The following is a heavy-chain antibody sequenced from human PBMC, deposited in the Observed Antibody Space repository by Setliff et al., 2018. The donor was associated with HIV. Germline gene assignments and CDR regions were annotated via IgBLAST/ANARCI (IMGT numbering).Heavy chain of an antibody. CDR2: IYINGIT. CDR1: SDSLSSHY. Sequence: SETLSLTCTVSSDSLSSHYWSWIRQPPGKGLEWVGHIYINGITNYSPSLESRVTISVDTSKKQFSLKLSSVTAADTAVYFCARSYYNFANGYYYYYYMDVWGKGTTVTAP. CDR3: ARSYYNFANGYYYYYYMDV. V-gene: IGHV4-4*08. J-gene: IGHJ6*03. D-gene: IGHD3-3*01.